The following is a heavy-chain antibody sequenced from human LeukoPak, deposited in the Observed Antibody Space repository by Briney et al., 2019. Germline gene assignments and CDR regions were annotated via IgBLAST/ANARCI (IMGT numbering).Heavy chain of an antibody. J-gene: IGHJ4*02. CDR1: GFTVSSNY. CDR2: IYSGGST. V-gene: IGHV3-66*01. D-gene: IGHD3-22*01. Sequence: PGGSLRLSCAASGFTVSSNYMSWVRQAPGKGLEWVSVIYSGGSTYYADSVKGRFTISRDNSKNTLYLQMNSLRAEDTAVYYCAKEGYYYDSSGYYYGLTGLDYWGQGTLVTVSS. CDR3: AKEGYYYDSSGYYYGLTGLDY.